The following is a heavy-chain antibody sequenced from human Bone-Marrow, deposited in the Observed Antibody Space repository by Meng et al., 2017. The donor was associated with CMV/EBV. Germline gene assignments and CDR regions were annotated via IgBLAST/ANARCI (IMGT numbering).Heavy chain of an antibody. V-gene: IGHV3-23*01. CDR2: IYSDGST. CDR3: AKAGPGIVPSKNGMDV. J-gene: IGHJ6*02. Sequence: GESLKISCSASGFIFTIYAMTWVRQAPGKGLEWVSTIYSDGSTYYADSLKGRFTISRDNSKNTLSLQMNSLRAADTAVYYCAKAGPGIVPSKNGMDVRGQGTTVTVSS. CDR1: GFIFTIYA. D-gene: IGHD1-26*01.